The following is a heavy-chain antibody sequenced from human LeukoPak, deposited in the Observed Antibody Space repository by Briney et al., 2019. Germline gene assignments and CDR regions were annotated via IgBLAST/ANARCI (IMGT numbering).Heavy chain of an antibody. D-gene: IGHD3-22*01. V-gene: IGHV4-4*07. CDR2: IHPRGST. CDR3: ATFRGSGYWD. Sequence: SETLSLTCSVSGGSISSYYWSWIRQPAGKGLEWIGRIHPRGSTNYNPSLKSRVTISVDTSKNQFSLKLSSVTAADTAVYYCATFRGSGYWDWGQGTLVTVSS. J-gene: IGHJ4*02. CDR1: GGSISSYY.